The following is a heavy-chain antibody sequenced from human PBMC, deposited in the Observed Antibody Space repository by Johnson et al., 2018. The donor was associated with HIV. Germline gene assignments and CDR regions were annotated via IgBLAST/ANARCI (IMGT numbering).Heavy chain of an antibody. J-gene: IGHJ3*02. CDR1: GFSFTSAW. CDR2: INSKADGATT. V-gene: IGHV3-15*01. Sequence: VRLVESGGGRAKPGGSLRLSCAVSGFSFTSAWMSWVRQAPGKGLEWVGHINSKADGATTDYAAPVKGRFTISRDDSKNTLYVQMKSLKTEDTAVYYCTTDHYFLDALDIWGQGTMVTVSS. D-gene: IGHD2/OR15-2a*01. CDR3: TTDHYFLDALDI.